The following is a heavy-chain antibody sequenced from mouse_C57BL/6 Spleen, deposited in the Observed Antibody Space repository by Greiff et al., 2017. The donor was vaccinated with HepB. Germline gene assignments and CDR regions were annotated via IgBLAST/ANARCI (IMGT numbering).Heavy chain of an antibody. J-gene: IGHJ1*03. Sequence: VQLKESGGGLVKPGGSLKLSCAASGFTFSSYTMSWVRQTPEKRLEWVATISGGGGNTYYPDSVKGRFTISRDNAKNTLYLQMSSLRSEDTALYYCARLDSKHLHWYFDVWGTGTTVTVSS. CDR2: ISGGGGNT. V-gene: IGHV5-9*01. D-gene: IGHD5-1-1*01. CDR1: GFTFSSYT. CDR3: ARLDSKHLHWYFDV.